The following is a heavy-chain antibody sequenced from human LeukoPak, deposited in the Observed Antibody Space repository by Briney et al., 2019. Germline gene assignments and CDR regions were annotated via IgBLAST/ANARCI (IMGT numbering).Heavy chain of an antibody. CDR3: AKSLCYYYYMDV. Sequence: GSLRLSCAASGFTFSSYAMSWVRQAPGKGLEWVSTIRSGGGYTYYADSVKGRFTISRDNSKNTLYLQMNSLRAEDTAVYNCAKSLCYYYYMDVWGKGTTVTVSS. V-gene: IGHV3-23*01. CDR2: IRSGGGYT. CDR1: GFTFSSYA. J-gene: IGHJ6*03.